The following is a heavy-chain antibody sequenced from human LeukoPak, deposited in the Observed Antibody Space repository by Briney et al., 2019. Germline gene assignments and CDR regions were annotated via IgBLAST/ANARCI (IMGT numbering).Heavy chain of an antibody. D-gene: IGHD3-22*01. V-gene: IGHV3-23*01. CDR3: AKTQGYYDY. CDR2: VGFDGTR. J-gene: IGHJ4*02. CDR1: GFTFSSYA. Sequence: GGSLRLSCAASGFTFSSYAMSWVRQAPGKGLEWVSGVGFDGTRYYADSVKGRFTVSRDTATNTLYLQMSSLRAEDMAIFYYAKTQGYYDYWGQGTLVAVSS.